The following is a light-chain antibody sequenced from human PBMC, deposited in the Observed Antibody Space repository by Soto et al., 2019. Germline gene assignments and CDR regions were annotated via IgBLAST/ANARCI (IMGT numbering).Light chain of an antibody. CDR3: QQYDNLPPTWT. Sequence: DIQMTQSPSSVSASVGDRVTITCRASQGISSWLAWYQQKPGKAPKLLIYAASSLETGVPSRFSGGGSGTHFTFTISNLQPEDIATYYCQQYDNLPPTWTFGQGTKVDIK. CDR1: QGISSW. CDR2: AAS. J-gene: IGKJ1*01. V-gene: IGKV1-33*01.